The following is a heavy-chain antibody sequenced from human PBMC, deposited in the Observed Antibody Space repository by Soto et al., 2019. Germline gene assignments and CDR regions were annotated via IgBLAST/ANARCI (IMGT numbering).Heavy chain of an antibody. Sequence: SQTLSLTCAISGDSVSSNSAAWNWIRQSPSRGLEWLGRTYYRSKWYNDYAVSVKSRITINPDTSKNQFSLQLNSVTPEDTAVYYCARGQYIVVVPAAIWNGLNYYYYYMEVWGKGTTVTVSS. J-gene: IGHJ6*03. D-gene: IGHD2-2*01. V-gene: IGHV6-1*01. CDR2: TYYRSKWYN. CDR1: GDSVSSNSAA. CDR3: ARGQYIVVVPAAIWNGLNYYYYYMEV.